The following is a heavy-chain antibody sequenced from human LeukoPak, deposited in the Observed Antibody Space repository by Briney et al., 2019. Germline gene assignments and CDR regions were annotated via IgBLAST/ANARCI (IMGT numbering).Heavy chain of an antibody. D-gene: IGHD3-9*01. CDR2: ISGSGGTT. Sequence: GGSLRLSCAASEFTFSNYAMTWVRQAPGKGLDWVSAISGSGGTTYYADSVKGRFTLSRDNSKNTLHLQMNSLRAEDTALYYCAKGLINDWSALDYWGQGTLVTVSS. V-gene: IGHV3-23*01. CDR3: AKGLINDWSALDY. J-gene: IGHJ4*02. CDR1: EFTFSNYA.